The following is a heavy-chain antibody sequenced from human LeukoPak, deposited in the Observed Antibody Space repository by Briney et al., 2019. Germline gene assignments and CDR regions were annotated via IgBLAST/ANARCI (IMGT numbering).Heavy chain of an antibody. Sequence: ASVKVSCKASGGTFSSYAISWVRQAPGQGLEWMGGIIPIFGTANYAQKFQGRVTITTDESTSTAYMELSSLRSEDTAVYYCARVPEYCSSTSCYNDYWGQGTLVTVSS. D-gene: IGHD2-2*01. CDR3: ARVPEYCSSTSCYNDY. CDR2: IIPIFGTA. J-gene: IGHJ4*02. V-gene: IGHV1-69*05. CDR1: GGTFSSYA.